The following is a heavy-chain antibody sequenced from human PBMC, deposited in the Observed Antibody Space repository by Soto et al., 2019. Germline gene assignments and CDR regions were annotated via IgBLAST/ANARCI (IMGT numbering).Heavy chain of an antibody. V-gene: IGHV4-34*01. Sequence: SETLSLTCAVYGGSFSGYYWSWIRQPPGKGLEWIGEINHSGSTNYNPSLKSRVTISVDTSKNQFSLKLSSVTAADTAVYYCARGQIAAAGPDYWGQGTLVTVSS. J-gene: IGHJ4*02. CDR2: INHSGST. D-gene: IGHD6-13*01. CDR3: ARGQIAAAGPDY. CDR1: GGSFSGYY.